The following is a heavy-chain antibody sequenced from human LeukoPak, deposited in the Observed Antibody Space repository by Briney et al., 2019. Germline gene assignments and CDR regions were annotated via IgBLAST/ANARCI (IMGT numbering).Heavy chain of an antibody. J-gene: IGHJ6*03. D-gene: IGHD2/OR15-2a*01. CDR3: ARSFLYYYYYMDV. Sequence: SETLSPTCAVYGGSFSGYYWSWIRQPPGKGLEWIGEINHSGSTNYNPSLKSRVTISVDTSKNQFSLKLSSVTAADTAVYYCARSFLYYYYYMDVWGKGTTVTVSS. CDR2: INHSGST. CDR1: GGSFSGYY. V-gene: IGHV4-34*01.